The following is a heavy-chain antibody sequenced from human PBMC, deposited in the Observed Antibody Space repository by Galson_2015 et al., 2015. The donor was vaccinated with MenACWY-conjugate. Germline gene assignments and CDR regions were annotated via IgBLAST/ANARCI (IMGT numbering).Heavy chain of an antibody. J-gene: IGHJ6*02. CDR1: GGTFRSYA. Sequence: SVKVSCKASGGTFRSYAISWVRQAPGQGLEWMGRIVPMLGIGNYGQKFQGRVTITADKSTGTTYMELSSLRSEDTAVYYSATFPISQYGMDVWGQGTTVTVS. D-gene: IGHD1-14*01. CDR2: IVPMLGIG. CDR3: ATFPISQYGMDV. V-gene: IGHV1-69*04.